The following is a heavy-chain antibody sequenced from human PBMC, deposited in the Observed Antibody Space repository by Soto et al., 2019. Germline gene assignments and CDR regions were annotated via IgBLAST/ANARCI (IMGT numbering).Heavy chain of an antibody. D-gene: IGHD3-16*01. Sequence: TLSLTCTVSGDSISSGNKYWSWIRQPPGKGLEWIGYIFSSGTTYYNPSLKSRLTMSLDASQNQFSLKLNSLTDADTAVYFCARVPSPFDYYYAMDVWGQGTTVTVSS. CDR1: GDSISSGNKY. V-gene: IGHV4-30-4*01. CDR3: ARVPSPFDYYYAMDV. CDR2: IFSSGTT. J-gene: IGHJ6*02.